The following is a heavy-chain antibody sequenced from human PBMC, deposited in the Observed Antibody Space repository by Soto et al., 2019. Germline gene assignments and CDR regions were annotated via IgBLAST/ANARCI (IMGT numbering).Heavy chain of an antibody. J-gene: IGHJ4*02. CDR2: IYSGEST. Sequence: GGSLRLSCAASGFTVRSNYMSWVLQAPGKGLEWVSVIYSGESTYYADSVKGRFTISRDNSKNTLYLQMNSLRAEDTAVYYCAREGSCSGSTCYVDNWGQGTLVTVSS. D-gene: IGHD2-15*01. CDR1: GFTVRSNY. CDR3: AREGSCSGSTCYVDN. V-gene: IGHV3-66*01.